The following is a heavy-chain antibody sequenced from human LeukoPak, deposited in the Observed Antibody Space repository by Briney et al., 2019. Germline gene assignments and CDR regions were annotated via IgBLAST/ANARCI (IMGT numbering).Heavy chain of an antibody. Sequence: WASVKVSCTASGGTFSSYAISWVRQAPGQGLEWMGGIIPIFGTANYAQKFQGRVTITADKSTSTAYMELSSLRSEDTAVYYCARDGYSYGSTWYYFDYWGQGTLVTVSS. J-gene: IGHJ4*02. CDR2: IIPIFGTA. CDR1: GGTFSSYA. D-gene: IGHD5-18*01. CDR3: ARDGYSYGSTWYYFDY. V-gene: IGHV1-69*06.